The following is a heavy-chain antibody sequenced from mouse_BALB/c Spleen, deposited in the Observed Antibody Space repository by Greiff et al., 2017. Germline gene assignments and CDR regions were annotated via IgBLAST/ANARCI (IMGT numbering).Heavy chain of an antibody. J-gene: IGHJ3*01. Sequence: VQLKQSGAELVRPGALVKLSCKASGFNIKDYYMHWVKQRPEQGLEWIGWIDPENGNTIYDPKFQGKASITADTSSNTAYLQLSSLTSEDTAVYYCASPTGTPAWFAYWGQGTLVTVSA. CDR2: IDPENGNT. CDR1: GFNIKDYY. CDR3: ASPTGTPAWFAY. D-gene: IGHD4-1*02. V-gene: IGHV14-1*02.